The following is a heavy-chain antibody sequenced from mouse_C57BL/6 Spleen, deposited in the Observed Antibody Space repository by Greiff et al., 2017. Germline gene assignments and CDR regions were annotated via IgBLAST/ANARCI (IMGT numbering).Heavy chain of an antibody. D-gene: IGHD2-4*01. V-gene: IGHV1-50*01. CDR1: GYTFTSYW. Sequence: QVQLQQPGAELVKPGASVKLSCKASGYTFTSYWMQWVKQRPGQGLEWIGEIDPSDSYTNYNQKFKGKATLTVDTSSSTAYMQLSSLTSEDSAVYYCARWGITGYYFDYWGQGTTLTGSS. CDR2: IDPSDSYT. J-gene: IGHJ2*01. CDR3: ARWGITGYYFDY.